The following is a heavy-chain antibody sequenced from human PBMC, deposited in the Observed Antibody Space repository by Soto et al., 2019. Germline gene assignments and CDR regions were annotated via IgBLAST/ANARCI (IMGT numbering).Heavy chain of an antibody. Sequence: PGGSLRLSCAASGFTFSSYEMNWVRQAPGKGLEWVSYISSSGSTIYYADSVKGRFTISRDNAKNSLYLQMNSLRAEDTAVYYCAREQWLEDYYYGMDVWGQGTTVTVSS. CDR1: GFTFSSYE. CDR3: AREQWLEDYYYGMDV. D-gene: IGHD6-19*01. V-gene: IGHV3-48*03. J-gene: IGHJ6*02. CDR2: ISSSGSTI.